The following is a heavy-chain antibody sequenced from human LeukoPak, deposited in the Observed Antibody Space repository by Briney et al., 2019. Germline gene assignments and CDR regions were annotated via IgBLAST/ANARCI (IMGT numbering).Heavy chain of an antibody. CDR1: GDSITSFY. CDR3: ARNLISSSGYVFDY. V-gene: IGHV4-59*08. D-gene: IGHD5-12*01. CDR2: IYYSGST. Sequence: SETLSLTCTVSGDSITSFYWSWIRQPPGKGLEWIGYIYYSGSTRYNPSLKSRVTISVDTSKNQFSLKLSSVTAADTAVYYCARNLISSSGYVFDYWGQGTLDTVSS. J-gene: IGHJ4*02.